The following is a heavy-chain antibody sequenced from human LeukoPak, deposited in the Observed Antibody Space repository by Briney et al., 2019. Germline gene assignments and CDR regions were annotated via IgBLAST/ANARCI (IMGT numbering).Heavy chain of an antibody. CDR1: GYTFTGYD. CDR3: ARGDIVVVPLDY. J-gene: IGHJ4*02. D-gene: IGHD2-2*01. V-gene: IGHV1-2*02. CDR2: INPNSGGT. Sequence: ASVKVSCKASGYTFTGYDMNWVRQATGQGLEWMGWINPNSGGTNYAQKSQGRVTMTRNTSISTAYMELSRLRSDDTAVYYCARGDIVVVPLDYWGQGTLVTVSS.